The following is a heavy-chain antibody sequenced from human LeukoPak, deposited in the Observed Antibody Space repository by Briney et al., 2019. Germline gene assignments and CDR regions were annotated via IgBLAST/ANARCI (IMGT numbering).Heavy chain of an antibody. CDR2: IYPGDSDT. CDR1: GSSFTSYW. Sequence: GESLKISCKGSGSSFTSYWIGWVRQLPGKGLEWMGIIYPGDSDTRYSPSFQGQVTISADKSTSTAYLQWRSLKASDTAMYYCARRTSSGSDRTHDYWGQGTLVTVSS. CDR3: ARRTSSGSDRTHDY. D-gene: IGHD3-10*01. J-gene: IGHJ4*02. V-gene: IGHV5-51*01.